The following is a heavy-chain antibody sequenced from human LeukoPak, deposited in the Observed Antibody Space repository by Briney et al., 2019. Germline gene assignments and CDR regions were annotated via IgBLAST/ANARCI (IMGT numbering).Heavy chain of an antibody. CDR2: IIPIFGTA. D-gene: IGHD3-9*01. V-gene: IGHV1-69*01. Sequence: SVKVSCKASGGTFSSYAISWVRQAPGQGLEWMGGIIPIFGTANYAQKFQGRVTITADESTSTAYMELSSLRSEDTAVYYCARVPYYDILTASRYGMDVWGQGTTVTVSS. CDR1: GGTFSSYA. CDR3: ARVPYYDILTASRYGMDV. J-gene: IGHJ6*02.